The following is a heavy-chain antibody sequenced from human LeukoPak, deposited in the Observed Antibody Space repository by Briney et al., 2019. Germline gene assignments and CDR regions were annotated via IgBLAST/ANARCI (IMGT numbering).Heavy chain of an antibody. J-gene: IGHJ4*02. CDR2: ISAYNGNT. V-gene: IGHV1-18*01. D-gene: IGHD3-10*01. Sequence: ASVKVSCKASGYTFTSYGISWVRQAPGQGLEWMGWISAYNGNTNYAQKLQGRVTMTTDTSTSTAYMELRSLRSDDTAVYYCGTYYYGSGNYGPVDYWGQGTLVTVSS. CDR1: GYTFTSYG. CDR3: GTYYYGSGNYGPVDY.